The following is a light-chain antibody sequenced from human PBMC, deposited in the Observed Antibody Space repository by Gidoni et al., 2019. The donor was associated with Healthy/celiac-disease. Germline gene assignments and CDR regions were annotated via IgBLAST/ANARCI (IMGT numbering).Light chain of an antibody. CDR1: QSISSW. V-gene: IGKV1-5*03. CDR3: QQYNSYSGAWT. Sequence: DIQMTQSPSTLSASVGDRVTITCRASQSISSWLAWYQQKPGKATKLLIYKASSLESGVPSRFSGSGSGTEFTLTISSLQPDDFATYYCQQYNSYSGAWTFGQGTKVEIK. CDR2: KAS. J-gene: IGKJ1*01.